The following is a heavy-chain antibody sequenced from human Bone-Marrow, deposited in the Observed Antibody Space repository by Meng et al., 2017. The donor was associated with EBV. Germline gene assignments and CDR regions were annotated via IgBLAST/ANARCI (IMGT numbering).Heavy chain of an antibody. Sequence: QVLLLQEGAEVKNPGTSVNVSCKASGYAFTGYGISRVRRAPRQGLEWMGLISAYNGNTNYAHKLQGRATMTTDTSASTSYMELRSLRSDDTAVYYCARSSPPYFGGDCHNDYWGQGTLVTVSS. CDR1: GYAFTGYG. CDR3: ARSSPPYFGGDCHNDY. CDR2: ISAYNGNT. V-gene: IGHV1-18*01. D-gene: IGHD2-21*01. J-gene: IGHJ4*02.